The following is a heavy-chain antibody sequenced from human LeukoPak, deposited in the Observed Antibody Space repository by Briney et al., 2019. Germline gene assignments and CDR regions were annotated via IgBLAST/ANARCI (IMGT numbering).Heavy chain of an antibody. CDR2: IYYSGST. Sequence: SETLSLTCTVSGGSISSYYLSWIRQPPGKGLEWIGYIYYSGSTNYNPSLKSRVTISVDTSKNQFSLKLSSVTAADTAVYYCARVRDGYNVVFDYWGQGTLVTVSS. CDR3: ARVRDGYNVVFDY. V-gene: IGHV4-59*01. CDR1: GGSISSYY. D-gene: IGHD5-24*01. J-gene: IGHJ4*02.